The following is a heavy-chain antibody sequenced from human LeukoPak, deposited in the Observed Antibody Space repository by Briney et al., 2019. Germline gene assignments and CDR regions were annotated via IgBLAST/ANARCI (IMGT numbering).Heavy chain of an antibody. CDR2: IHYSGST. J-gene: IGHJ4*02. V-gene: IGHV4-59*08. CDR3: ARSTSGGYYYALDY. CDR1: GGSISSYY. Sequence: PSETLSLTCTVSGGSISSYYWSWIRQPPGKGLEWIGYIHYSGSTNSKPSLKSRVTISVDTSKNQFYLKLSSVTAADTAVYYCARSTSGGYYYALDYWGQGTLVTVSS. D-gene: IGHD3-22*01.